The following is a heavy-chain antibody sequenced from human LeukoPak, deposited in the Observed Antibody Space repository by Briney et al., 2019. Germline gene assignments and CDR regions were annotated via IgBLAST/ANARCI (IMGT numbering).Heavy chain of an antibody. CDR1: GFTFSSYA. CDR2: ISGSGGNR. V-gene: IGHV3-23*01. CDR3: AKDMGYGGKYYFDY. J-gene: IGHJ4*02. Sequence: GGSLRLSCAASGFTFSSYAMSWVRQAPGKGLEWVSVISGSGGNRYYADSVKGRFTISRDNAKNSLYLQMNSLRAEDTALYYCAKDMGYGGKYYFDYWGQGTLVTVSS. D-gene: IGHD4-23*01.